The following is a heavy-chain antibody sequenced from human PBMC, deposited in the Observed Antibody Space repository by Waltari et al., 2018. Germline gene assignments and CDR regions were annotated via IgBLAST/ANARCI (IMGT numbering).Heavy chain of an antibody. CDR1: GGSISSSSYY. CDR2: IYYSGST. CDR3: ARGAGYQFDP. J-gene: IGHJ5*02. Sequence: QLQLQESGPGLVKPSETLSLTCTVSGGSISSSSYYWGWIRQPPGKGLEWIGSIYYSGSTYYNPSLRSRVTISGETSKNQFSLKLSSVTAADTAVYYCARGAGYQFDPWGQGTLVTVSS. V-gene: IGHV4-39*01. D-gene: IGHD2-15*01.